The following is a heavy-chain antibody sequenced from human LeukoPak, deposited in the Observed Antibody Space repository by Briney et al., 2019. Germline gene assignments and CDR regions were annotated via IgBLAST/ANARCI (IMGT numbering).Heavy chain of an antibody. D-gene: IGHD3-9*01. CDR2: ISWNSGSI. V-gene: IGHV3-9*01. Sequence: GGSLRLSCAASGFSFCMYSMSWIRQAPGKGLEWVSGISWNSGSIGYADSVKGRFTISRDNAKNSLYLQMSSLRAEDTALYYCAKDSGWARYFDWSLGGSFDYWGQGTLVTVSS. CDR1: GFSFCMYS. CDR3: AKDSGWARYFDWSLGGSFDY. J-gene: IGHJ4*02.